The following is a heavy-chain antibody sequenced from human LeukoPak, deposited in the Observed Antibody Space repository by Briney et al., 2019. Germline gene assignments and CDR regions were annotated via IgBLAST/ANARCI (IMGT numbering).Heavy chain of an antibody. V-gene: IGHV1-8*02. D-gene: IGHD3-16*01. CDR2: MDPNSGNT. CDR1: GYTFTGYY. Sequence: ASVKVSCKASGYTFTGYYMHWVRQAPGQGLEWMGWMDPNSGNTGYGQKFQGRVTMTRSTSISTAYMELSSLRSEDTAVYYCAKVTKGGGITDAFDIWGQGTKVTVST. CDR3: AKVTKGGGITDAFDI. J-gene: IGHJ3*02.